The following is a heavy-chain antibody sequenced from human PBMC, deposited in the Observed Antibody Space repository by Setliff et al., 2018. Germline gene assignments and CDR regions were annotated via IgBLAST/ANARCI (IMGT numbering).Heavy chain of an antibody. J-gene: IGHJ6*03. V-gene: IGHV3-74*01. Sequence: GGSLRLSCAASGFTFSSYSLHWVRQVPGKGLMWVSHITTDGRSTNYADSVRGRFTISRDNAKSTLYLQMNSLRAEDTAVYYCARAADSYGPPRSYMDVWGKGTTVTVSS. CDR2: ITTDGRST. CDR1: GFTFSSYS. CDR3: ARAADSYGPPRSYMDV. D-gene: IGHD5-18*01.